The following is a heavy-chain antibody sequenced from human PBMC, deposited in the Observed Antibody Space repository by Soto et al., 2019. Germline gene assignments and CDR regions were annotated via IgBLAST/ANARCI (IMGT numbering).Heavy chain of an antibody. V-gene: IGHV4-30-4*01. J-gene: IGHJ6*02. CDR2: IYYSGST. CDR1: GGSISSGDYY. Sequence: QVQLQESGPGLVKPSQTLSLTCTVSGGSISSGDYYWSWIRQPPGQGLEWIGYIYYSGSTYYNPSLKSRVTISVDTSKNQFSLKLSSVTAADTAVYYCARGSAALGESYYYYGMDVWGQGTTVTVSS. D-gene: IGHD6-13*01. CDR3: ARGSAALGESYYYYGMDV.